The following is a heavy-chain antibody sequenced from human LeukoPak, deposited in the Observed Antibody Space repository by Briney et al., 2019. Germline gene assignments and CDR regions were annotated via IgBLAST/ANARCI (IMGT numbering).Heavy chain of an antibody. Sequence: SETLSLTCAVSGGSISSGGYSWSWIRQPPGKGLEWIGYIYHSGSTYYNPSLKSRVTISVDRSKNPFSLKLSSVTAADTAVYYCARGAAAGVDYFDYWGQGTLVTVSS. CDR1: GGSISSGGYS. CDR3: ARGAAAGVDYFDY. CDR2: IYHSGST. V-gene: IGHV4-30-2*01. D-gene: IGHD6-13*01. J-gene: IGHJ4*02.